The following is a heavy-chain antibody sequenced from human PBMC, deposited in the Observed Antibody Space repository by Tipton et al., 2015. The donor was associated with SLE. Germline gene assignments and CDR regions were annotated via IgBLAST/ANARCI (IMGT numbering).Heavy chain of an antibody. J-gene: IGHJ4*02. CDR1: GGSISSGSYY. V-gene: IGHV4-61*09. D-gene: IGHD6-19*01. CDR3: ASRRTGSGWFPWNY. Sequence: TLSLTCTVSGGSISSGSYYWSWIRQPAGKGLEWIGYIYTSGSTNYNPSLKSRVTISVDTSKNQFSLKLSSVTAADTAVYYCASRRTGSGWFPWNYWGQGTLVTVSS. CDR2: IYTSGST.